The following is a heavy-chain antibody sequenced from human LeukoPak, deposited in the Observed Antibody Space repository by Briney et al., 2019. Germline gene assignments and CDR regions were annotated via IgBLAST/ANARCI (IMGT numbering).Heavy chain of an antibody. CDR1: GGSISSHY. CDR2: IYYTGTS. CDR3: ARQGIDAFDF. V-gene: IGHV4-59*08. Sequence: SETLSLTCTVSGGSISSHYWSWIRQPPGKGLEWIAYIYYTGTSNYNPSLKSRVTISVDTSKNQISLRLSSVTAADTAVYYCARQGIDAFDFWGQGTLVTVSS. J-gene: IGHJ3*01.